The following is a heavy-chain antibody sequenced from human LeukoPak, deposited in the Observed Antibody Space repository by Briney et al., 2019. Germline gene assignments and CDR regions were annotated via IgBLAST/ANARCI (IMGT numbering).Heavy chain of an antibody. V-gene: IGHV3-23*01. CDR1: GFTFSSYA. D-gene: IGHD3-3*01. CDR3: AKDSQHFGAHQGFDY. Sequence: PGGSLRLSXAASGFTFSSYAMSWVRQAPGKGLEWVSAISGSGGSTYYADSVKGRFTISRDNSKNTLYLQMNSLRAEDTAVYYCAKDSQHFGAHQGFDYWGQGTLVTVSS. CDR2: ISGSGGST. J-gene: IGHJ4*02.